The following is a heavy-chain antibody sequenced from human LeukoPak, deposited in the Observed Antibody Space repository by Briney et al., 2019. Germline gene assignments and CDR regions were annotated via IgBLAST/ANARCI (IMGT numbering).Heavy chain of an antibody. V-gene: IGHV4-34*01. Sequence: SETLSLTCAVYGGSLTDYYWSWIRQPPGEGLEWIGEINHSGSTNYNPSFKSRVTISVDTSKNQFSLKLSSVTAADTAVYYCASRTPSFGMDVWGQGTTVTVSS. CDR2: INHSGST. CDR3: ASRTPSFGMDV. CDR1: GGSLTDYY. D-gene: IGHD2-2*01. J-gene: IGHJ6*02.